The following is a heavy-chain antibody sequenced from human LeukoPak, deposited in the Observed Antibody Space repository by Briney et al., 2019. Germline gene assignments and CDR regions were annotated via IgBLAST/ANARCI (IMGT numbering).Heavy chain of an antibody. CDR2: INSDGSST. Sequence: PGGSLRLSCAASGFTFRNFWMHWVRQAPGKGLLWVSRINSDGSSTTYADSVKGRFTISRDNAKNTLYLQMNSLRAEDTAVYYCARHKDYGDYSDYWGQGTLVTVSS. J-gene: IGHJ4*02. D-gene: IGHD4-17*01. CDR1: GFTFRNFW. V-gene: IGHV3-74*01. CDR3: ARHKDYGDYSDY.